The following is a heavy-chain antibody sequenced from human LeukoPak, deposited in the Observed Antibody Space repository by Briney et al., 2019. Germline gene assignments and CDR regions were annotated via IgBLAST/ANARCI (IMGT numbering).Heavy chain of an antibody. CDR2: INCDGGNT. Sequence: PGGSLRLSCAASGFTFTGYGMHWVRQAPGKGLEWVAGINCDGGNTYYADSVKGRFTISRDNAKNTLYLQMNSLRAEDTALYYCGKGGCSSTSCYLSSSSEDYYYYYMDVWGKGTTVTVSS. CDR3: GKGGCSSTSCYLSSSSEDYYYYYMDV. V-gene: IGHV3-30*18. CDR1: GFTFTGYG. D-gene: IGHD2-2*01. J-gene: IGHJ6*03.